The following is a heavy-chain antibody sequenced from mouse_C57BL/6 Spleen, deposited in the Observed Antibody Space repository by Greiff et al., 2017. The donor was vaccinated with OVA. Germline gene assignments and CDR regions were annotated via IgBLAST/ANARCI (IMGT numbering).Heavy chain of an antibody. CDR1: GYSITSGYH. CDR3: ARGDWDWYFDV. D-gene: IGHD4-1*01. Sequence: DVQLQESGPGLVKPSQSLSLTCSVTGYSITSGYHWNWIRQFPGNKLEWMGYISYDGSNNYNPSLKNRISITRDTSKNQFFLKLNSVTTEDTATYYCARGDWDWYFDVWGTGTTVTVSS. J-gene: IGHJ1*03. V-gene: IGHV3-6*01. CDR2: ISYDGSN.